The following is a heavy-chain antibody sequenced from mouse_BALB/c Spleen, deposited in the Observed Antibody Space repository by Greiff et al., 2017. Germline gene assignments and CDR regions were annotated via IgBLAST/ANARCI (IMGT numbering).Heavy chain of an antibody. D-gene: IGHD2-4*01. CDR3: ARSLIYYDPFAY. V-gene: IGHV3-2*02. CDR2: ISYSGST. CDR1: GYSITSDYA. Sequence: EVKLEESGPGLVKPSQSLSLTCTVTGYSITSDYAWNWIRQFPGNKLEWMGYISYSGSTSYNPSLKSRISITRDTSKNQFFLQLNSVTTEDTATYYCARSLIYYDPFAYWGQGTLVTVSA. J-gene: IGHJ3*01.